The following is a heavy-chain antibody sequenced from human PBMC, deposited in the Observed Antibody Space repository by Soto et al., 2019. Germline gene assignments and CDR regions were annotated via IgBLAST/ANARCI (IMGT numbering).Heavy chain of an antibody. Sequence: ASVKVSCKASGYTFTSYGISWVRQAPGQGLEWMGWISAYNGNTNYAQKLQGRVTMTTDTSTSTAYMELRSLRSDDTAVYYCARVMGGEWFTGVLYYGMDVWGQGTTVTVSS. V-gene: IGHV1-18*01. J-gene: IGHJ6*02. D-gene: IGHD2-21*01. CDR1: GYTFTSYG. CDR2: ISAYNGNT. CDR3: ARVMGGEWFTGVLYYGMDV.